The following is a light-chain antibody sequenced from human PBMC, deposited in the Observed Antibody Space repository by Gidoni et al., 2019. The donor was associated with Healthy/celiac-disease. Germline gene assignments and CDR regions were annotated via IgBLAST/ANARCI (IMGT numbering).Light chain of an antibody. V-gene: IGKV4-1*01. CDR3: QQDYSTPLT. Sequence: DIVMTQSPDSLAVSLGERATINCKSSQSVLYSSNNKNYLAWYQQKPGQPPKLLIYWASTRESGVPERFSGSGSGTDLTLTISSLQAEDVAVYYCQQDYSTPLTFGGGTKVEIK. J-gene: IGKJ4*01. CDR2: WAS. CDR1: QSVLYSSNNKNY.